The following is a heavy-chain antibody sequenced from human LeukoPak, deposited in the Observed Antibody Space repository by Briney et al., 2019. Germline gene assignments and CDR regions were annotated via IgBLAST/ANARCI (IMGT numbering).Heavy chain of an antibody. V-gene: IGHV1-2*02. J-gene: IGHJ4*02. Sequence: ASVKVSCKASGGTFSSYAISWVRQAPGQGLEWMGWINPNSGGTNYAQKFQGRVTMTRDTSISTAYMELSRLRSDDTAVYYCARVDDSSGYYSVPYFDYWGQGTLVTVSS. CDR2: INPNSGGT. CDR1: GGTFSSYA. D-gene: IGHD3-22*01. CDR3: ARVDDSSGYYSVPYFDY.